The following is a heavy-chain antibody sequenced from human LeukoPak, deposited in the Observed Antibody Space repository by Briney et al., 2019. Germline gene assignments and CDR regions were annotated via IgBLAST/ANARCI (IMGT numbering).Heavy chain of an antibody. CDR3: ARHGVSGAAAGSVHFDY. CDR1: GGSISSYY. CDR2: IYYSGST. J-gene: IGHJ4*02. D-gene: IGHD6-13*01. V-gene: IGHV4-59*08. Sequence: SETLSLTCTVSGGSISSYYWSWIRQPPGKGLEWIGYIYYSGSTNYNPSLKSRVTISVDTSKNQFSLKLSSVTAADTAVYYGARHGVSGAAAGSVHFDYWGQGTLVSVSS.